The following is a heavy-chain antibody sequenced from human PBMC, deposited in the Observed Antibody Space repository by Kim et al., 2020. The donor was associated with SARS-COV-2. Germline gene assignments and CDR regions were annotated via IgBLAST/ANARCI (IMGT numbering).Heavy chain of an antibody. CDR3: ARGRRGAAAIPRGNWFDP. D-gene: IGHD6-13*01. J-gene: IGHJ5*02. CDR1: GYTFTSYD. Sequence: ASVKVSCKASGYTFTSYDINWVRQATGQGLEWMGWMNPNSGNTGYAQKFQGRVTMTRNTSISTAYMELSSLRSEDTAVYYCARGRRGAAAIPRGNWFDPWGQGTLVTVSS. CDR2: MNPNSGNT. V-gene: IGHV1-8*01.